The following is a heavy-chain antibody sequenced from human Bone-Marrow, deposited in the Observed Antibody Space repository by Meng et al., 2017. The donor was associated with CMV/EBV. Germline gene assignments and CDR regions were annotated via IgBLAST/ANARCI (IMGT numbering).Heavy chain of an antibody. CDR2: INTDGSVT. CDR3: ARARGYCSSTTCSNYYFDN. V-gene: IGHV3-74*01. D-gene: IGHD2-2*01. Sequence: GESLKISCAASGFTFSRYWMHWARQAPGKGLVWVSCINTDGSVTRYADSVKGRFTISRDNAQNSLYLQMNSLRPEDTAVYFCARARGYCSSTTCSNYYFDNWGQGTLVTVSS. J-gene: IGHJ4*02. CDR1: GFTFSRYW.